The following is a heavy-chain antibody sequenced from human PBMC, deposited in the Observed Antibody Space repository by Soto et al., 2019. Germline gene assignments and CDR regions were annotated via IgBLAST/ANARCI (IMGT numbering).Heavy chain of an antibody. CDR3: SSGGEATTVLQLSLPS. D-gene: IGHD1-26*01. CDR1: GGTFSSYA. V-gene: IGHV3-30-3*01. Sequence: GVSLRHSCAGSGGTFSSYAMHWVRQAPGKGLEWVAIISYDGNNKYYADSVKGRFTISSDNSKNTLYLQMDSLRAEDTAIYYCSSGGEATTVLQLSLPSRGQAARVTVAS. J-gene: IGHJ1*01. CDR2: ISYDGNNK.